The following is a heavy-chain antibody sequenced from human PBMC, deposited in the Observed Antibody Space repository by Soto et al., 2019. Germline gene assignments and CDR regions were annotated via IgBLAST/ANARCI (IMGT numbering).Heavy chain of an antibody. CDR2: ISAYHGNT. CDR1: GYTFTSYG. V-gene: IGHV1-18*01. Sequence: GASVKVSCKASGYTFTSYGISWVRQAPGQGLEWMGWISAYHGNTNYAQKLQGRVTMTTDTSTSTAYMELRSLTSDDTAVYYCARDRPYYDSSGYYGWFDPWGQGTLVTVSS. J-gene: IGHJ5*02. CDR3: ARDRPYYDSSGYYGWFDP. D-gene: IGHD3-22*01.